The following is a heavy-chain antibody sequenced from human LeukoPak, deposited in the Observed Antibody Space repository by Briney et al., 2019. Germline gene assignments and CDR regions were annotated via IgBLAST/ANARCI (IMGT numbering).Heavy chain of an antibody. Sequence: ASVKVSCKASGGTFSSYAISWVRQAPGQGLEWMGGIIPIFGTANYAQKFQGRVTITADESTSTAYMELSSLRSEDTAVYYCASTKEGYSYGHYYYGMDVWGQGTMVTVSS. V-gene: IGHV1-69*13. CDR3: ASTKEGYSYGHYYYGMDV. D-gene: IGHD5-18*01. CDR1: GGTFSSYA. J-gene: IGHJ6*02. CDR2: IIPIFGTA.